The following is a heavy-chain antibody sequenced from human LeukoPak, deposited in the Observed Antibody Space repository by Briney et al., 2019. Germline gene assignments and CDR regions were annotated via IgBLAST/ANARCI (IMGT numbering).Heavy chain of an antibody. V-gene: IGHV3-49*03. CDR3: RALEWVLFHGYSDY. CDR1: GLTVCDYA. Sequence: GGSLRLSCSASGLTVCDYAMSWIRQAPGKGLEWVGFIRSKTYGGTTEYAASVKGRFTISRDDSKSIVYLQMNSLKTEDTAVYYCRALEWVLFHGYSDYWGQGTLVTVSS. CDR2: IRSKTYGGTT. J-gene: IGHJ4*02. D-gene: IGHD3-3*01.